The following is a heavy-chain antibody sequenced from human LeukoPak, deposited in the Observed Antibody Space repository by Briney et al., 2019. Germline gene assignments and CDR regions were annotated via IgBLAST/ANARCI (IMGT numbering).Heavy chain of an antibody. Sequence: GGSLRLSCAASGFTFSSYAMSWVRQAPGKGLEWVSVIGGSGGSTYYADSVKGRFTISRDNSKNTLYLQMNSLRAEDTAVYYCAKDEYCGGDCYIQHWGQGTLVTVSS. CDR2: IGGSGGST. D-gene: IGHD2-21*02. CDR1: GFTFSSYA. CDR3: AKDEYCGGDCYIQH. J-gene: IGHJ1*01. V-gene: IGHV3-23*01.